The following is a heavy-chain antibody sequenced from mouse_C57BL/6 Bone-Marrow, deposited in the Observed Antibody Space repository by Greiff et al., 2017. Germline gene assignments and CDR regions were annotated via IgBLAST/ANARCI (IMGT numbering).Heavy chain of an antibody. Sequence: QVQLQQSGAELARPGASVKMSCKASGYTFTSYTMHWVKQRPGQGLEWIGYINPSSGYTKYNQKVKEKATLTADKSSSTAYMQLSSLTSEDSEVYDCAISGRLFDGYYPYGGQGTLVTVSA. CDR1: GYTFTSYT. J-gene: IGHJ3*01. CDR2: INPSSGYT. V-gene: IGHV1-4*01. CDR3: AISGRLFDGYYPY. D-gene: IGHD2-3*01.